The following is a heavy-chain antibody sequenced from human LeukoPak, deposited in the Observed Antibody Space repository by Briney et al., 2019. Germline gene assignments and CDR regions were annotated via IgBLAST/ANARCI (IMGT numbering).Heavy chain of an antibody. CDR3: ARARDSSGYYFYYFDY. V-gene: IGHV3-11*01. J-gene: IGHJ4*02. CDR1: GFTFSNYY. Sequence: GGSLRLSCAASGFTFSNYYMSWIRQAPGKGLEWVSYISSSGSTIYYADSVKGRFTISRDNAKNSLYLQMNSLRAEDTAVYYCARARDSSGYYFYYFDYWGQGTLVTVSS. D-gene: IGHD3-22*01. CDR2: ISSSGSTI.